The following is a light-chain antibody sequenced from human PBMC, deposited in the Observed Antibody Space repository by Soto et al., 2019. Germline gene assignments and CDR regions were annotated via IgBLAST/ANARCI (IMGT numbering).Light chain of an antibody. CDR2: DVS. CDR1: SSDVGGYNY. J-gene: IGLJ2*01. Sequence: QSVLTQPASVSGSPGQSITLSCTGTSSDVGGYNYVSWYQQHPAKAPKLMIYDVSNRPSGVSNRFSGSKSGNTASLTISGLQAEDEADYYCSSYTSSSPVVFGGGTKLTVL. V-gene: IGLV2-14*01. CDR3: SSYTSSSPVV.